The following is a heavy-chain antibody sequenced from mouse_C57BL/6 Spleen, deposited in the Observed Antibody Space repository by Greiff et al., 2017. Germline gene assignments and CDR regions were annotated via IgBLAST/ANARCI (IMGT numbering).Heavy chain of an antibody. Sequence: EVQGVESGGGLVKPGGSLKLSCAASGFTFSDYGMHWVRQAPEKGLEWVAYISSGSSTIYYADTVNGRFTISRDNAKNTLFLQMTSLRSEDTAMYYCASPYYSNYGWFAYWGQGTLVTVSA. D-gene: IGHD2-5*01. J-gene: IGHJ3*01. V-gene: IGHV5-17*01. CDR2: ISSGSSTI. CDR1: GFTFSDYG. CDR3: ASPYYSNYGWFAY.